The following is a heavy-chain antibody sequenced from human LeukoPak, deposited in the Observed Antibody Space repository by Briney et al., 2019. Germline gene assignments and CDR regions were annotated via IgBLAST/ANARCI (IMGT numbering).Heavy chain of an antibody. CDR2: FDPEDGET. CDR1: GYTLTELS. D-gene: IGHD3-16*01. Sequence: ASVKVSCKVSGYTLTELSMHWVRQAPGKGLEWMGGFDPEDGETIYAQKFQGRVTMTEDTSTDTAYMELSSLRSEDTAVYYCATTSTLYDYVWGSYYAYWGQGTLVTVSS. CDR3: ATTSTLYDYVWGSYYAY. V-gene: IGHV1-24*01. J-gene: IGHJ4*02.